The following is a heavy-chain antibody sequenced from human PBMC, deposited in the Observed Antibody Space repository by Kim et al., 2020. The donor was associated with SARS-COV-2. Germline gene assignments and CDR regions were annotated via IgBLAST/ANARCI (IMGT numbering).Heavy chain of an antibody. V-gene: IGHV4-39*01. CDR1: GGSISSSSYY. CDR3: ASLQDIVVVVAALGVSDAFDI. J-gene: IGHJ3*02. D-gene: IGHD2-15*01. Sequence: SETLSLTCTVSGGSISSSSYYWGWIRQPPGKGLEWIGSIYYSGSTYYNPSLKSRVTISVDTSKNQFSLKLSSVTAADTAVYYCASLQDIVVVVAALGVSDAFDIWGQGTMVTVSS. CDR2: IYYSGST.